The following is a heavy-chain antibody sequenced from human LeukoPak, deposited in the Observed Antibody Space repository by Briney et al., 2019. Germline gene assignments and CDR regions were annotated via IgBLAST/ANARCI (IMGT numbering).Heavy chain of an antibody. D-gene: IGHD3-10*01. CDR1: GFTFSSYA. V-gene: IGHV3-23*01. CDR2: ISGSGGST. CDR3: AKDRRELWFGELSQYLGY. J-gene: IGHJ4*02. Sequence: GGSLRLSCAASGFTFSSYAMSWVRQAPGKGLEWVSAISGSGGSTYYADSVKGRFTISRDNSKNTLYLQMNSLRAEDTAVYYCAKDRRELWFGELSQYLGYWGQGTLVTVSS.